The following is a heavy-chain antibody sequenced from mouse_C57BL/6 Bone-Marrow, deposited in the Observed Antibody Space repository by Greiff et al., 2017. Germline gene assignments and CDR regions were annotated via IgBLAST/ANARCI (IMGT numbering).Heavy chain of an antibody. CDR2: IHPNSGST. CDR1: GYTFTSYW. CDR3: AIYYDYGAWFAY. D-gene: IGHD2-4*01. Sequence: QVQLQQPGAELVKPGASVKSSCKASGYTFTSYWMHWVKQRPGQGLEWIGMIHPNSGSTNYNEKFKSKATLTVDKSSSTAYMQLSSLTSEDSAVYYCAIYYDYGAWFAYWGQGTLVTVSA. V-gene: IGHV1-64*01. J-gene: IGHJ3*01.